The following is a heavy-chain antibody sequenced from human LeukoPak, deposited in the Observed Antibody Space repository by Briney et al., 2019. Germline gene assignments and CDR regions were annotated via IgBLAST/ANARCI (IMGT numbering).Heavy chain of an antibody. Sequence: GGSLRLSCAASGFTFSSYGMHWVRQAPGKGLEWVAVIWYDGSNKYYADSVKGRFTISRDNSKNTLYLQMNSLRAEDTAVYYCAKVWDDGSGDDYWGQGTLVTVSS. D-gene: IGHD3-22*01. CDR2: IWYDGSNK. J-gene: IGHJ4*02. CDR3: AKVWDDGSGDDY. CDR1: GFTFSSYG. V-gene: IGHV3-33*06.